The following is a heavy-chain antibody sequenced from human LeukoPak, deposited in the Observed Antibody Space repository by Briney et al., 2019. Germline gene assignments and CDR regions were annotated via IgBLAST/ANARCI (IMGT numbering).Heavy chain of an antibody. CDR2: ISSSSTI. V-gene: IGHV3-48*04. CDR1: GFTFSSYS. J-gene: IGHJ4*02. CDR3: ARALDTEWELHFGY. D-gene: IGHD1-26*01. Sequence: TGGSLRLSCAASGFTFSSYSMNWVRQAPGKGLEWVSYISSSSTIYYADSVKGRFTISRDNAKNSLYLQMNSLRAEDTAVYYCARALDTEWELHFGYWGQGTLVTVSS.